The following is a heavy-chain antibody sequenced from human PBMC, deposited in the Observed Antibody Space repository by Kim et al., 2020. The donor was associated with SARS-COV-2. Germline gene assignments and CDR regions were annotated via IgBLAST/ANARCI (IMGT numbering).Heavy chain of an antibody. Sequence: ASVKVSCKASGYTFTSYAMHWVRQAPGQRLEWMGWINAVNGNTKYSQKFQGRVTITRDTSASTAYMDLSSLRSEDTAVYYCARDGTPAGYSSSWYDPFFDYWGQGTLVTVSS. CDR2: INAVNGNT. V-gene: IGHV1-3*01. CDR3: ARDGTPAGYSSSWYDPFFDY. J-gene: IGHJ4*02. CDR1: GYTFTSYA. D-gene: IGHD6-13*01.